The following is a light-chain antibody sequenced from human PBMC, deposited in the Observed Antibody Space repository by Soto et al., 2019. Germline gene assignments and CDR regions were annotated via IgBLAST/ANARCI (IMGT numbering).Light chain of an antibody. CDR2: DVS. CDR1: SSDVGSSNG. V-gene: IGLV2-18*02. J-gene: IGLJ1*01. Sequence: QSVLTQPPSVSGSHGQSVAISCTGTSSDVGSSNGVSWYQQPPGTAPKLMIYDVSNRPSGVPDRFSGSKSGNTASLTISGLQAEDEADYYCSSYTSSNTYVFGTGTKVTV. CDR3: SSYTSSNTYV.